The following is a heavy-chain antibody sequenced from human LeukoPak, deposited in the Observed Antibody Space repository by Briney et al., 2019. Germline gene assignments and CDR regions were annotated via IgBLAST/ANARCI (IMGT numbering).Heavy chain of an antibody. D-gene: IGHD4-23*01. CDR3: ARDYGGSSPFDY. CDR1: GYTFTGYY. J-gene: IGHJ4*02. CDR2: INPNSGGT. V-gene: IGHV1-2*02. Sequence: ASVKVSCKTSGYTFTGYYMHWVRQAPGQGLEWMGWINPNSGGTNYAQKFQGRVTMTRDTSISTAYMELSRLRAEDTAVYYCARDYGGSSPFDYWGQGTLVTVSS.